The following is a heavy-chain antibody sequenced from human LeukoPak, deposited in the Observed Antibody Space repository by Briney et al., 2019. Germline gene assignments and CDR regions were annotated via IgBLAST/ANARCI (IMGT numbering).Heavy chain of an antibody. Sequence: GGSLRLSCAASGFTFSSYSMNWVRQAPGKGLEWVSVISRSGENTYYADSVKGRFTVSRDSSKNTLYVQMNSLRAEDTAVYYCARDPNGDYIGAFDFRGQGTMVTVSS. V-gene: IGHV3-23*01. CDR1: GFTFSSYS. D-gene: IGHD4-17*01. J-gene: IGHJ3*01. CDR3: ARDPNGDYIGAFDF. CDR2: ISRSGENT.